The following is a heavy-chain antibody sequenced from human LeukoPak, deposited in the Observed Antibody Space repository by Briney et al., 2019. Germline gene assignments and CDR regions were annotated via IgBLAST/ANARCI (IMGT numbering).Heavy chain of an antibody. D-gene: IGHD6-13*01. Sequence: GGSLRLSCAASGLNFSNFAMSWVRQAPGKGLEWVSGVSGSGDITYYADSVKGRFTISRDNSKNTLFLQMNSLRAEDTAVYYCAKGRGSNSWSYFDYWGQGTLVTVSS. CDR3: AKGRGSNSWSYFDY. J-gene: IGHJ4*02. CDR1: GLNFSNFA. CDR2: VSGSGDIT. V-gene: IGHV3-23*01.